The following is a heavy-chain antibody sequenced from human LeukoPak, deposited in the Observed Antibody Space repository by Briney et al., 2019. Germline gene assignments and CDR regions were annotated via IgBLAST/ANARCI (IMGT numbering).Heavy chain of an antibody. D-gene: IGHD3-10*01. CDR2: IIGTGSYT. J-gene: IGHJ4*02. CDR3: AKGSNFYASGSHFDV. CDR1: GFTFSNYA. Sequence: GGSLRLSCAASGFTFSNYAMYWVRQVPGKGLEGVLGIIGTGSYTYSADYVKGRFTISRDNSMNTLWLQMNSLRVEDTAVYYCAKGSNFYASGSHFDVWGQGTLVTVSS. V-gene: IGHV3-23*01.